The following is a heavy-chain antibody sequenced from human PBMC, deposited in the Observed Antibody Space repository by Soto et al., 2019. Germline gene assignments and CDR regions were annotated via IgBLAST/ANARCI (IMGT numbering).Heavy chain of an antibody. CDR3: ARGIAAATKSRYYYYYGMDV. J-gene: IGHJ6*02. D-gene: IGHD6-13*01. V-gene: IGHV1-69*13. Sequence: SVKVSCKASGGTFSSYAISWVRQAPGKGLEWMGGIIPIFGTANYAQKFQGRVTITADESTSTGYMELSSLRSEDTAVYYCARGIAAATKSRYYYYYGMDVWGQGTTVTVSS. CDR2: IIPIFGTA. CDR1: GGTFSSYA.